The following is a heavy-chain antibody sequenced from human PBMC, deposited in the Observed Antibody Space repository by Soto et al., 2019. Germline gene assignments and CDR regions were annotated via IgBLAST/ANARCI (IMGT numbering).Heavy chain of an antibody. Sequence: TGGSLRRSCAASGFNINNALVSWVRLAPGKGLEWECHIKIEADSGTTDYAAPVKGRFTISRDGSDNTLYLQMNSLKTEDTAVYYCTTTVLQVYANAPPSNFDVWGQGTMVTVSS. CDR2: IKIEADSGTT. CDR3: TTTVLQVYANAPPSNFDV. D-gene: IGHD2-8*01. CDR1: GFNINNAL. J-gene: IGHJ3*01. V-gene: IGHV3-15*01.